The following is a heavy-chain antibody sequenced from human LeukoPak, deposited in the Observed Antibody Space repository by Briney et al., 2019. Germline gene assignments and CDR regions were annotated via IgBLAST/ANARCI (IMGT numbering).Heavy chain of an antibody. V-gene: IGHV3-9*01. D-gene: IGHD3-22*01. CDR1: GFSFDDYA. CDR3: AKGPYDDSSGYNNWFDP. CDR2: ISWNSDSI. J-gene: IGHJ5*02. Sequence: GGSLRLSCAASGFSFDDYAMHWVRHGPGKGLEWVSGISWNSDSIGYADSVKGRFTISRDNAKNSLYLQMNDLRVEDTAFYYCAKGPYDDSSGYNNWFDPWGQGTLVTVSS.